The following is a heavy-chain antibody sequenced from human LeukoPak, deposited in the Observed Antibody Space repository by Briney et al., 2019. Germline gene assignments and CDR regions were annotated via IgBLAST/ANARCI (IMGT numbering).Heavy chain of an antibody. CDR1: GGSFSGYY. V-gene: IGHV4-34*01. CDR2: INHSGST. D-gene: IGHD2-15*01. Sequence: SETLSLTCAVYGGSFSGYYWSCIRHPPGKGLEWIWEINHSGSTNYNPSLKSRVTILVDQYKNKFFLEVRSVTAAETAVYCCARIRATVFLLRAYFCYWGRGTLVTVSS. CDR3: ARIRATVFLLRAYFCY. J-gene: IGHJ4*02.